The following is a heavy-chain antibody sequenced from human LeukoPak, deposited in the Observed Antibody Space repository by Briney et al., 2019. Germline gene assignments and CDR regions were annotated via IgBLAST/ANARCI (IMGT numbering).Heavy chain of an antibody. Sequence: PGGSLRLSCAASGFTFSSYSMNWVRQAPGKGLEWVSYISSSSSTIYYADSVKGRFTISRDNAKNSLYLQMNSLRAEDTAVYYCTTDSEDYYDSSGYYYPGSDYWGQGTLVTVSS. CDR2: ISSSSSTI. CDR1: GFTFSSYS. CDR3: TTDSEDYYDSSGYYYPGSDY. D-gene: IGHD3-22*01. V-gene: IGHV3-48*01. J-gene: IGHJ4*02.